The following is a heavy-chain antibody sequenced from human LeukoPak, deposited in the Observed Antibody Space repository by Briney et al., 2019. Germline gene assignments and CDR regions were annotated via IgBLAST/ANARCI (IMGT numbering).Heavy chain of an antibody. CDR3: ARDFLDSSTTGDSSGYYFDY. D-gene: IGHD3-22*01. J-gene: IGHJ4*02. CDR2: ISSSSSYI. V-gene: IGHV3-21*01. CDR1: GFTFSSYS. Sequence: PGGSLRLSCAASGFTFSSYSMNWVRQAPGKGLEWVSSISSSSSYIYYADSVKGRFTISRDNAKNSLYLQMNSLRAEDTAVYYCARDFLDSSTTGDSSGYYFDYWGQGTLVTVSS.